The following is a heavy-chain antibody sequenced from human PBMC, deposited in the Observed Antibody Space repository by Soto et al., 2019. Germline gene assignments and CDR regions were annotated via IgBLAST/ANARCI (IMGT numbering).Heavy chain of an antibody. J-gene: IGHJ4*02. CDR2: ISDSGST. CDR3: AKVWGEDGYCSRTSCLYYFQH. D-gene: IGHD2-2*03. Sequence: EVQLLESGGGLLQPGGSLKLSCEASEFTFSTSAMSGFCNVPGKGLVWVSTISDSGSTFYADSVKGRFTISRDNSKNTLYLQMNSLRAEDTAVFYCAKVWGEDGYCSRTSCLYYFQHWGQGTLVTVSS. V-gene: IGHV3-23*01. CDR1: EFTFSTSA.